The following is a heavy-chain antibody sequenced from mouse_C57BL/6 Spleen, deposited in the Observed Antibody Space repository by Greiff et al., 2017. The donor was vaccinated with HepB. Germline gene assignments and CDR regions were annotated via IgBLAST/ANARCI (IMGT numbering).Heavy chain of an antibody. CDR1: GYTFTSYW. J-gene: IGHJ1*03. CDR2: IDPSDSYT. V-gene: IGHV1-59*01. CDR3: ARRRNYGSSWWYFDV. D-gene: IGHD1-1*01. Sequence: VQLQQPGAELVRPGTSVKLSCKASGYTFTSYWMHWVKQRPGQGLEWIGVIDPSDSYTNYNQKFKGKATLTVDTSSSTAYMQLSSLTSEDSAVYYCARRRNYGSSWWYFDVWGTGTTVTVSS.